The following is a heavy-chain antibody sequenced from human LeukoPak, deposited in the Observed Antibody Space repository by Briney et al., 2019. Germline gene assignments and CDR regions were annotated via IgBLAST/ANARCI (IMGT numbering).Heavy chain of an antibody. J-gene: IGHJ4*02. Sequence: SETLSLTCTVSGGSISSYYWSWIRQPPGKGLEWIGYIYYSGSTNYNPSLKSRVTISVDTSKNQFSLKLSSVTAADTAVYYRARLAVVVPAAQYYFDYWGQGTLVTVSS. CDR1: GGSISSYY. CDR2: IYYSGST. D-gene: IGHD2-2*01. CDR3: ARLAVVVPAAQYYFDY. V-gene: IGHV4-59*08.